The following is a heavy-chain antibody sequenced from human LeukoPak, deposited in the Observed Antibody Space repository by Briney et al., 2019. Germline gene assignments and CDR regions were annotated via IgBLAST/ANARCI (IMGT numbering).Heavy chain of an antibody. CDR2: ITSSSSYI. CDR3: ARDPIYGDPYYFDY. D-gene: IGHD4-17*01. J-gene: IGHJ4*02. V-gene: IGHV3-21*01. Sequence: GSLRLSCAASGFTFSTYTMNWVRQAPGKGLEWVSSITSSSSYIYYVDSVKGRFTISRDNAKNSLYLQMNSLRAEDTAVYYCARDPIYGDPYYFDYWGQGTLVTVSS. CDR1: GFTFSTYT.